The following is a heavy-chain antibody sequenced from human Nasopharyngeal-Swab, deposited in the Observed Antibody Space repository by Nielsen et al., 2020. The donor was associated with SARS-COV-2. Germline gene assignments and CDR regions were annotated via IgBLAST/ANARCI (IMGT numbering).Heavy chain of an antibody. CDR3: ARGRIKRELWFGELLSYYYYGMDV. V-gene: IGHV1-8*01. CDR1: GYTFTSYD. D-gene: IGHD3-10*01. CDR2: MNPNSGNT. Sequence: ASVKVSCKASGYTFTSYDINWVRQATGQWLEWSGWMNPNSGNTGYAQKFQGRVTMTRNTSISTAYMELSSLRSEDTAVYYCARGRIKRELWFGELLSYYYYGMDVWGQGTTVTVSS. J-gene: IGHJ6*02.